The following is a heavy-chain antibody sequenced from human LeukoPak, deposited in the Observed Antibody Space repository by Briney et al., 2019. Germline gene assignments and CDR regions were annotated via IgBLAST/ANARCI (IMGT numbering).Heavy chain of an antibody. Sequence: SETLSLTCTVSGGSISSHFWSWIRQPPGKGLEWIGYIYNTGSTDYNPSLKSRVTISVDTSKAQFSLKLTSVTPADTAMYYCARGLANTVTRRTFDYWGQGTLVTVSS. CDR2: IYNTGST. CDR3: ARGLANTVTRRTFDY. V-gene: IGHV4-59*11. CDR1: GGSISSHF. D-gene: IGHD4-17*01. J-gene: IGHJ4*02.